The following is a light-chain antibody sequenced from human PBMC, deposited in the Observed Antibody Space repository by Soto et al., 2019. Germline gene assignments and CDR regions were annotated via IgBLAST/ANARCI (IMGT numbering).Light chain of an antibody. V-gene: IGKV4-1*01. Sequence: DIVMTQSPDSLAVSLGERATMNCKCSRSVLYKSNNKNHLAWYQQKPGQPPKLLIYWASIRQSGVSDRFSGSGSGTDFTLTISRLEPEDFAVYYCQQYGSSGTFGQGTKVDIK. CDR3: QQYGSSGT. J-gene: IGKJ1*01. CDR1: RSVLYKSNNKNH. CDR2: WAS.